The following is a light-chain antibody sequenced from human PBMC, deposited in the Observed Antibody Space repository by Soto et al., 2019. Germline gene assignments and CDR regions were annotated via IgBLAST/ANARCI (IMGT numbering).Light chain of an antibody. V-gene: IGLV2-14*01. CDR2: DVS. CDR1: SKDVGNYNY. Sequence: QSVLTQPASVSGSPGQSITISCTGNSKDVGNYNYVSWYQQHPGKAPKLMIHDVSNRPSGVSNRFSGSKSGNTASLTISGLQAEDEADYYCSSYTSSSTYVFGTGTKVTVL. J-gene: IGLJ1*01. CDR3: SSYTSSSTYV.